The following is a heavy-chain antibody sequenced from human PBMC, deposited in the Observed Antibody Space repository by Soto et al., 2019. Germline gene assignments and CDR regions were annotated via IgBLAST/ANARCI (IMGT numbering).Heavy chain of an antibody. D-gene: IGHD6-6*01. CDR2: ISSSSSTI. Sequence: PGGSLRLSCAASGFTFSSYSMNWVRQAPGKGLEWVSYISSSSSTIYYADSVKGRFTISRDNAKNSLYLQMNSLRDEDTAVYYCARDGIAARFTFFLDYWGQGTLVTVSS. CDR3: ARDGIAARFTFFLDY. CDR1: GFTFSSYS. J-gene: IGHJ4*02. V-gene: IGHV3-48*02.